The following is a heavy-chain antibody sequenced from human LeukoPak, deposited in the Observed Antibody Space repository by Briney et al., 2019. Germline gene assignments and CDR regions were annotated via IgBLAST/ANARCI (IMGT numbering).Heavy chain of an antibody. V-gene: IGHV3-7*01. Sequence: PAGSLRLSCAASGFTFSSYWRSWVRRAPGKGLEWVGNIKQDGSEKYYVDSVNGRFTISRENAKNSLFLQMTRLRAEDTAVYYCLVIASAGTGDRGQGTPVTASS. J-gene: IGHJ4*02. CDR1: GFTFSSYW. CDR2: IKQDGSEK. CDR3: LVIASAGTGD. D-gene: IGHD6-13*01.